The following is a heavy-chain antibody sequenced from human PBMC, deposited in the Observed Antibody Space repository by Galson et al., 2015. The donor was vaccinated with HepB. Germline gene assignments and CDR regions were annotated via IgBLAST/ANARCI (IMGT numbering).Heavy chain of an antibody. CDR1: GASISTNNW. CDR3: TRRQRPYYDSSGYYHPFDI. V-gene: IGHV4-4*02. CDR2: MFHSGST. D-gene: IGHD3-22*01. J-gene: IGHJ3*02. Sequence: ETLSLTCAVSGASISTNNWWTWVRQPPGKGLQWIGEMFHSGSTNYNPSLKSRVTVSVDRSQNQFSLRLTSVTAADTAFYYCTRRQRPYYDSSGYYHPFDIWGPGTLVTVSS.